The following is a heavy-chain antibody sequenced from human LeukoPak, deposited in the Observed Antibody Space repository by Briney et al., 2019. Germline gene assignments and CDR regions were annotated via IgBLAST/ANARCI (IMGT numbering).Heavy chain of an antibody. CDR3: ARTPPIDEGGESWFDP. D-gene: IGHD3-16*01. Sequence: GASVKVSCKASGYTFTSYGISWVRQAPGQGLEWMGWISAYNGNTNYAQKLQGRVTMTTDTSTSTAYMELRSLRSDDTAVYYCARTPPIDEGGESWFDPWGQGTLVTVSS. CDR2: ISAYNGNT. J-gene: IGHJ5*02. CDR1: GYTFTSYG. V-gene: IGHV1-18*01.